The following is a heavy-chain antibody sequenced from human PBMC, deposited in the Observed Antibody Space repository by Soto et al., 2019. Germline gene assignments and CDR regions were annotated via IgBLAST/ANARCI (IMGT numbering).Heavy chain of an antibody. V-gene: IGHV3-21*01. J-gene: IGHJ4*02. CDR2: ISSSSSYI. CDR1: GFTFSSYS. D-gene: IGHD2-21*02. CDR3: ARDVEEGDSYHPFDY. Sequence: EVQLVESGGGLVKPGGSLRLSCAASGFTFSSYSMNWVRQAPGKGLEWVSSISSSSSYIYYADSVKGRFTISRDNAKNSLYLQMNSLRAEDTAVYYCARDVEEGDSYHPFDYWGQGTLVTVSS.